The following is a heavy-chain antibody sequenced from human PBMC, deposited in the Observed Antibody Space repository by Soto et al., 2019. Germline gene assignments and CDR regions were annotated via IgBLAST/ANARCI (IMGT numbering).Heavy chain of an antibody. CDR1: GGSFSGYY. Sequence: SETLSLTCAVYGGSFSGYYWSWIRQPPGKGLEWIGEINHSGSTNYNPSLKSRVTISVDTSKNQFSLKLSSVTAADTAVYYCARISSSWYVDYWGQGNLVTVSS. CDR2: INHSGST. D-gene: IGHD6-13*01. J-gene: IGHJ4*02. V-gene: IGHV4-34*01. CDR3: ARISSSWYVDY.